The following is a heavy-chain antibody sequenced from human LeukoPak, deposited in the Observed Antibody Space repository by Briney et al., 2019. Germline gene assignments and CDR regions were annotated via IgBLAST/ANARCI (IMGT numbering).Heavy chain of an antibody. Sequence: SSETLSLTCAVYGGSFSGYYWSWIRQPPGKGLEWIGEINHSGSTNYNPSLKSRVTISVDTSKNQFSLKLSSVTAADTAVYYCARDPNWNDFWWFDPWGQGTLVTVSS. CDR3: ARDPNWNDFWWFDP. D-gene: IGHD1-1*01. V-gene: IGHV4-34*01. CDR2: INHSGST. J-gene: IGHJ5*02. CDR1: GGSFSGYY.